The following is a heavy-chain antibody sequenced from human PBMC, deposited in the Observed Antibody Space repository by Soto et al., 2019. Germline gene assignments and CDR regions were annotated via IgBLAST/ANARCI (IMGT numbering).Heavy chain of an antibody. CDR2: IYSGGNT. Sequence: GGSLRLSCAASGFTVSSSYMSWVRQAPGKGLEWVSVIYSGGNTYYADSVKGRFTISRDNSKNTLDRQMNSLRAEDTAVYYCARDDGVKNWGQGTLVTVSS. J-gene: IGHJ4*02. CDR1: GFTVSSSY. V-gene: IGHV3-53*01. D-gene: IGHD3-16*01. CDR3: ARDDGVKN.